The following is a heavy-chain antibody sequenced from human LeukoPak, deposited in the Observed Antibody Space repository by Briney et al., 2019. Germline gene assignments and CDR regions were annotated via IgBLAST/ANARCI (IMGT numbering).Heavy chain of an antibody. Sequence: PSETLSLTCTVSGGSISSSSYYWGWIRQPPGKGLEWIGSIYYSGSTYYNPSLKSRVTISVDTSKNQFSLKLSSVTAADTAVYYCARAASPYSSSSQVRMAFDIWGQGTMVTVSS. J-gene: IGHJ3*02. CDR3: ARAASPYSSSSQVRMAFDI. CDR1: GGSISSSSYY. V-gene: IGHV4-39*07. D-gene: IGHD6-6*01. CDR2: IYYSGST.